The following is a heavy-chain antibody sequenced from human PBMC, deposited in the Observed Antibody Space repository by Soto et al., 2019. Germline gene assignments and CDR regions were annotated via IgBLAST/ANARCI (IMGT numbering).Heavy chain of an antibody. D-gene: IGHD2-2*01. J-gene: IGHJ4*02. CDR1: GGSISSGDYF. CDR2: IYSTGST. V-gene: IGHV4-30-4*01. Sequence: QVQLQESGPGLVKSSQTLSLTCTVSGGSISSGDYFWSWIRQPPGKGLVWIGYIYSTGSTYYNPSLKSRVTISVDTSKNQCSLKLNSVTAADTAVYYCARRMPIDSYPFDYWGQGSLVTVSS. CDR3: ARRMPIDSYPFDY.